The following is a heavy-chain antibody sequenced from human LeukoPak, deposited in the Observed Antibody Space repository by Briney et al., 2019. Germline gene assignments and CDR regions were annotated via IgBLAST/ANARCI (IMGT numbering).Heavy chain of an antibody. CDR3: AKDDNYIRFLS. D-gene: IGHD3-16*01. J-gene: IGHJ5*02. CDR1: GFTFSSHG. CDR2: ISGSGGNT. Sequence: GGSLRLSCAASGFTFSSHGMDWVRQAPGKGLEWVSGISGSGGNTYYADSVKGRFTISRDNSKNTLYLQMNSLRAEDTAVYYCAKDDNYIRFLSWGQGTLVTVSS. V-gene: IGHV3-23*01.